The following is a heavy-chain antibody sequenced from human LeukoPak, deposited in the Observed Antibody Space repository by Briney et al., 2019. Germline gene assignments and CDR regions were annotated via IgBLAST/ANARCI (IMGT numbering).Heavy chain of an antibody. Sequence: PGGSLRLSCAASGFTFSSYSMNWVRQAPGKGLEWVSYISSSSSTIYYADSVKGRFTISRDNAKNSLYLQMNSLRAEDTAVYYCARGNTGSGSGNDYWGQGTLVTVSS. CDR2: ISSSSSTI. CDR3: ARGNTGSGSGNDY. J-gene: IGHJ4*02. CDR1: GFTFSSYS. V-gene: IGHV3-48*04. D-gene: IGHD6-19*01.